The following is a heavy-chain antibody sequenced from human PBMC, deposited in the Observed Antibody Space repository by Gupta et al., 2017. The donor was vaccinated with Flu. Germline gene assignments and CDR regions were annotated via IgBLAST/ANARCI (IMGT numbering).Heavy chain of an antibody. CDR2: IIPIFGTA. V-gene: IGHV1-69*01. J-gene: IGHJ2*01. Sequence: WVRQAPGQGLEWMGGIIPIFGTANYAQKFQGRVTITADESTSTAYMELSSLRSEDTAVYYCARDRPGPVRGSPIYWYFDLWGRGTLVTVSS. D-gene: IGHD4-4*01. CDR3: ARDRPGPVRGSPIYWYFDL.